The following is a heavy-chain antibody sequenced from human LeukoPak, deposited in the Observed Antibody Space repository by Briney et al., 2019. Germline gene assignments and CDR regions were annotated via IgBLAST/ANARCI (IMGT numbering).Heavy chain of an antibody. V-gene: IGHV4-61*01. CDR2: IDYSGST. CDR3: ARDRRGYYDSSGYFDY. Sequence: SETLSLTGTVSGDSVSSDSYYWSWIRQPPGKGLEWIAYIDYSGSTKYNPSLKSRVTITLDTSKNQFSLKLSSVTAADTAVYYCARDRRGYYDSSGYFDYWGQGTLVTVSS. D-gene: IGHD3-22*01. CDR1: GDSVSSDSYY. J-gene: IGHJ4*02.